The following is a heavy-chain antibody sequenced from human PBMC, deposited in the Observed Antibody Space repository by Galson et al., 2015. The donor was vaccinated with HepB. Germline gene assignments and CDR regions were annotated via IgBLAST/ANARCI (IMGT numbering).Heavy chain of an antibody. CDR3: ARDLRPTNFGVFTLYY. V-gene: IGHV1-2*06. J-gene: IGHJ4*02. Sequence: SVKVSCKGSGFTFIGYHIHWVRQAPGQGLEWLGRINPNGGATTYAQKFQGRVTLTRTTSSKTAYMELTSLQPDDSAVYYCARDLRPTNFGVFTLYYWGQGILVNVSS. CDR1: GFTFIGYH. CDR2: INPNGGAT. D-gene: IGHD3-3*01.